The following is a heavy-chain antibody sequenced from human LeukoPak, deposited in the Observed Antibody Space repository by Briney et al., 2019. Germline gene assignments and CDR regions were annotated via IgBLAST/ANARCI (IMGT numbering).Heavy chain of an antibody. CDR1: GFTFSSYG. V-gene: IGHV3-30*18. D-gene: IGHD3-22*01. J-gene: IGHJ5*02. Sequence: PGRSLRLSCAASGFTFSSYGMHWVRQAPGKGLEWVAVLSYDGSNKYYADSVKGRFTISRDNSKNTLYLQMNSLRAEDTAVYYCAKDGSRYYDSSGYYRGDNWFDPWGQGTLVTVSS. CDR3: AKDGSRYYDSSGYYRGDNWFDP. CDR2: LSYDGSNK.